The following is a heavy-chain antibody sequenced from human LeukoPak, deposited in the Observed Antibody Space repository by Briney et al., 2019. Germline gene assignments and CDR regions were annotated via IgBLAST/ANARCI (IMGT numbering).Heavy chain of an antibody. D-gene: IGHD6-19*01. CDR2: INHSGST. Sequence: SETLSLTCAVYGGSFSGYYWSWIRQPPGKGLERIGEINHSGSTNYNPSLKSRVTMSVDTSKNQFSLRLSSVTAADTAVYYCAREPPGIAVTGTGYFDYWGQGTLVTVSS. CDR1: GGSFSGYY. V-gene: IGHV4-34*01. CDR3: AREPPGIAVTGTGYFDY. J-gene: IGHJ4*02.